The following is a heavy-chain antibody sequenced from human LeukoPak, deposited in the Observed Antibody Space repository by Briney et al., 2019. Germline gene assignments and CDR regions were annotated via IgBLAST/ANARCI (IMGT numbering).Heavy chain of an antibody. D-gene: IGHD3-22*01. Sequence: GSLRLSCAASGFTVSSNYMNWVRQAPGKGLERVSVINSAGNAYYADSVKGRFSISRDNSKNMLYLQMNSLRAEDTAVYYCARSQGGTMSLRHFDLWGRGTLVTVSS. CDR2: INSAGNA. V-gene: IGHV3-53*01. CDR1: GFTVSSNY. J-gene: IGHJ2*01. CDR3: ARSQGGTMSLRHFDL.